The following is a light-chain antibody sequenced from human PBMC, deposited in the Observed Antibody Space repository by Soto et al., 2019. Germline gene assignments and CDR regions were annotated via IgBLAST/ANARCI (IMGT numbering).Light chain of an antibody. Sequence: QSVLTQPASVSGSPGQSITISCTGTSSDVGGHNSVSWYRQDPGKAPKLMIHDVSNRPSGVSDRFSGSKSGNTASLTISGLQIEDEADYYCSSFTSSVTDVFGTGTKVT. CDR3: SSFTSSVTDV. V-gene: IGLV2-14*01. CDR2: DVS. CDR1: SSDVGGHNS. J-gene: IGLJ1*01.